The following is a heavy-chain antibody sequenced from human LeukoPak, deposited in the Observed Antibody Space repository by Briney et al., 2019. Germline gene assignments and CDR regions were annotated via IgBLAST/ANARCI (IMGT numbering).Heavy chain of an antibody. V-gene: IGHV1-2*02. D-gene: IGHD1-1*01. CDR3: VRDLGFTNGGDSD. CDR1: GYTFSAYY. CDR2: SNPNGGGT. Sequence: ASVRVSCKASGYTFSAYYMHWVRQAPGQGLEWMGWSNPNGGGTRYAQKFQGRVTMTRDTSISTAYMELNRLRPDDTAVYYCVRDLGFTNGGDSDWGQGTLVTVSS. J-gene: IGHJ4*02.